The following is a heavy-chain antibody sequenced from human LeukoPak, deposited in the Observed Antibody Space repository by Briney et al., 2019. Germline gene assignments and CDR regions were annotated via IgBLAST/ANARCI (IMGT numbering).Heavy chain of an antibody. J-gene: IGHJ4*02. V-gene: IGHV3-15*01. D-gene: IGHD3-10*01. Sequence: PGGSLRLSCAASGFTFSNAWMSWVRQAPGKVLEWVGRIKSKTDGGTTDYAAPVKGRFTISRDDSKNTLCLQMNSLKTEDTAVYYCTTKYSVYYGSGSRFDYWGQGTLVTVSS. CDR1: GFTFSNAW. CDR2: IKSKTDGGTT. CDR3: TTKYSVYYGSGSRFDY.